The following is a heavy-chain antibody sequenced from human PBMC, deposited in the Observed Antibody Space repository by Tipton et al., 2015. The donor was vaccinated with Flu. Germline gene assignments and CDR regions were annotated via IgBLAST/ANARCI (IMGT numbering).Heavy chain of an antibody. CDR2: IKQDGSEK. V-gene: IGHV3-7*03. Sequence: SLRLSCAASGFTFSSYWMNWVRQAPGKGLEWVANIKQDGSEKYYVDSVKGRFTISRDNAKKSLFLQMNRLRGEDTAVYYCARVAHFYSNAFDIWGQGTLVTVSS. CDR3: ARVAHFYSNAFDI. D-gene: IGHD3-3*02. J-gene: IGHJ3*02. CDR1: GFTFSSYW.